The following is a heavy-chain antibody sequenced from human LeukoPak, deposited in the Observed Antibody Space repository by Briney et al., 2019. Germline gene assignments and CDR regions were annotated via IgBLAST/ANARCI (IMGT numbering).Heavy chain of an antibody. Sequence: GSLRLTCAVYGGSFSGYSWTWIRQPPGMGLEWIGEVSHSGSTKSNPSLKSRVIISVDTSKKQFSLNLTSLTAADTAVYYCARGRVVTSTFRYWGQGTPVTVSS. CDR1: GGSFSGYS. CDR3: ARGRVVTSTFRY. D-gene: IGHD2-2*01. V-gene: IGHV4-34*01. CDR2: VSHSGST. J-gene: IGHJ4*02.